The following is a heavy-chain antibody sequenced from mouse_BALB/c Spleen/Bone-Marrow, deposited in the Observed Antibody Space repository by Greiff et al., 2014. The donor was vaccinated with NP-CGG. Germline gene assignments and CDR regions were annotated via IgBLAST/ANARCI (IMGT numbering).Heavy chain of an antibody. CDR1: GFNIKDTY. J-gene: IGHJ2*01. Sequence: VQLKESGAELVKPGASVKLSCTASGFNIKDTYMHWVKQRPEQGLEWIRRIDPANGNTKYDPKFQGKATITADTSSNIAYLQLSSLTSEDTAVYYCARYYYGSSYFDYWGQGIALTVSS. V-gene: IGHV14-3*02. D-gene: IGHD1-1*01. CDR3: ARYYYGSSYFDY. CDR2: IDPANGNT.